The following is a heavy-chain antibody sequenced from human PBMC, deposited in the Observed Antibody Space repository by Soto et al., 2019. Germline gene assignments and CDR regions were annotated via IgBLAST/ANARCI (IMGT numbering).Heavy chain of an antibody. CDR1: GFTLNDVG. CDR3: AREKWFGQTPFDS. CDR2: ISGYDGNT. D-gene: IGHD3-10*01. Sequence: QVQLVQSGAEVKKSGASVKVSCKASGFTLNDVGVSWVRQAPGQGLEWMGWISGYDGNTNFAQKYEGRVTMTIDSSTSTAYMELRNLRSDDTAMYYCAREKWFGQTPFDSWGQGTLVTVSS. J-gene: IGHJ4*02. V-gene: IGHV1-18*01.